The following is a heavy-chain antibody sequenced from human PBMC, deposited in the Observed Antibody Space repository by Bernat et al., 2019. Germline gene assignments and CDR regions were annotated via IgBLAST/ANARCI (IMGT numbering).Heavy chain of an antibody. CDR2: IYYSGST. CDR3: ARISSGWPNCFDY. D-gene: IGHD6-19*01. Sequence: QVQLQESGPGLVKPSQTLSLTCTVSGGSISSGGYYWSWIRQHPGKGLEWIGSIYYSGSTYYNPSLESRVTISVDTSKNQFSLKLNSVTAADTAVYYCARISSGWPNCFDYWGQGTLVTVSS. J-gene: IGHJ4*02. V-gene: IGHV4-39*01. CDR1: GGSISSGGYY.